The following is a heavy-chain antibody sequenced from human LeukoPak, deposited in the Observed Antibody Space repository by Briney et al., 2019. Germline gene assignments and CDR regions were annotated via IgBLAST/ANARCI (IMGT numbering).Heavy chain of an antibody. D-gene: IGHD4-17*01. J-gene: IGHJ4*02. CDR3: AREITAETTDLFDY. CDR2: ICYSEIT. CDR1: GVSISSGDYY. V-gene: IGHV4-30-4*01. Sequence: SQTLSLTCTVSGVSISSGDYYWRWIPQPPGKGLEWIRYICYSEITYYNPSLKSRVTISVVTSKNQFSLKLSSVTAADTAVYYCAREITAETTDLFDYWGQGTLVTVSS.